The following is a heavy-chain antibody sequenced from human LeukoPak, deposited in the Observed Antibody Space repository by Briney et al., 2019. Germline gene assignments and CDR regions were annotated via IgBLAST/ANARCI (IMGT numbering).Heavy chain of an antibody. D-gene: IGHD5-18*01. Sequence: SVKVSYKAYGGTFSTYAISWVRQAPGQGLEWMGGIIPIFGTANYAQKFQGRVTISADEFTRTAYVEVSSLRSEDTAVYYCARDAPSETTMVSAFDIWGQGTMVTVFS. J-gene: IGHJ3*02. V-gene: IGHV1-69*13. CDR2: IIPIFGTA. CDR1: GGTFSTYA. CDR3: ARDAPSETTMVSAFDI.